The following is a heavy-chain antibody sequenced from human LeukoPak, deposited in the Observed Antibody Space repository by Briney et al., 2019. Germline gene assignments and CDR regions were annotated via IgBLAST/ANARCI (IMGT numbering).Heavy chain of an antibody. Sequence: GGSLRLSCAASGFTFSSYAMHWVRQAPGKGLEWVAVISYDGGNAYYADSVKGRFTISRDNSKNTLYLQLNSLRAEDTAVYYCARDSTYYYGSGSSGPHYFDYWGQGTLVTVSS. V-gene: IGHV3-30*01. CDR1: GFTFSSYA. J-gene: IGHJ4*02. CDR3: ARDSTYYYGSGSSGPHYFDY. D-gene: IGHD3-10*01. CDR2: ISYDGGNA.